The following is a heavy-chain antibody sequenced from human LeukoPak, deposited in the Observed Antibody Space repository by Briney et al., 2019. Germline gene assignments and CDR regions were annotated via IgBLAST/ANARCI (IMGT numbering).Heavy chain of an antibody. CDR2: TRNKANSYTT. Sequence: GGSLRLSCAASGFTFSDHYMDWVRQAPGKGLEWVGRTRNKANSYTTEYAASVKGRFTISRDDSKNSLYLQMNSLKTEDTAVYYCARTREDYYYYYYMDVWGKGTTVTVSS. CDR3: ARTREDYYYYYYMDV. J-gene: IGHJ6*03. V-gene: IGHV3-72*01. CDR1: GFTFSDHY.